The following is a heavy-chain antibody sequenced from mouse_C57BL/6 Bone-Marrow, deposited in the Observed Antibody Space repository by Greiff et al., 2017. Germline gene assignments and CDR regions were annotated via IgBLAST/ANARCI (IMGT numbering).Heavy chain of an antibody. CDR2: IHPNSGST. J-gene: IGHJ2*01. CDR1: GYTFTSYW. V-gene: IGHV1-64*01. D-gene: IGHD3-2*02. CDR3: ARRLRQLRQYYFDY. Sequence: QVQLQQPGAELVKPGASVKLSCKASGYTFTSYWMHWVKQRPGQGLEWIGMIHPNSGSTNYNEKFKSQATLTVDKSSSTAYMQLSSLTSEDSAVYYCARRLRQLRQYYFDYWGQGTTLTVSS.